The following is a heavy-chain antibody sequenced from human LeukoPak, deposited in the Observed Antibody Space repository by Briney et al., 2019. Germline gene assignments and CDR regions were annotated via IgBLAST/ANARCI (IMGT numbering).Heavy chain of an antibody. V-gene: IGHV3-23*01. D-gene: IGHD3-22*01. CDR3: AKRDSSGSYPYYFDY. Sequence: GGSLRLSCVASGFTFSTRAMSWVRLASGKGLEWVSAIGGSDGSTYYADSVKGRFTISRDNSKDTLYLQMNSLRAEDTAVYYCAKRDSSGSYPYYFDYWGQGTLVTVSS. J-gene: IGHJ4*02. CDR2: IGGSDGST. CDR1: GFTFSTRA.